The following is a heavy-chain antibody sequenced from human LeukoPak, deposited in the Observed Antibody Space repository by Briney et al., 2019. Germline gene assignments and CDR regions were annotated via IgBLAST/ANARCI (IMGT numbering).Heavy chain of an antibody. CDR1: GGSISSGGYY. D-gene: IGHD2-2*01. CDR2: IYYSGST. Sequence: PSETLSLTCTVSGGSISSGGYYWSWIRQHPGTGLEWIGYIYYSGSTYYNPSLKSRVTISVDTSKNQFSLKLGSATAADTAVYYCVRGGRSRENWFDPWGQGTLVTVSS. CDR3: VRGGRSRENWFDP. V-gene: IGHV4-31*03. J-gene: IGHJ5*02.